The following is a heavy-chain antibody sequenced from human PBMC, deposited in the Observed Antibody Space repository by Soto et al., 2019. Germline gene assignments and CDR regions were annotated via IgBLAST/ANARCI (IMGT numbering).Heavy chain of an antibody. CDR3: AREWDLIYDSSGYYCGAASDM. D-gene: IGHD3-22*01. Sequence: SETLSLTCTASGGSISSYYWSWIRQPPGKGLEWIGYIYYSVSTNYNPSLKSRVTISVDTSKNQFSLKLSSVTAADTAAYYCAREWDLIYDSSGYYCGAASDMLGEKTMVTYSS. CDR2: IYYSVST. V-gene: IGHV4-59*01. CDR1: GGSISSYY. J-gene: IGHJ3*02.